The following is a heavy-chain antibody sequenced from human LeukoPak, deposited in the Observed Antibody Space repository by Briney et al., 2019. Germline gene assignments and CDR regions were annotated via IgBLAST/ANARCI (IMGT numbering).Heavy chain of an antibody. D-gene: IGHD3-22*01. J-gene: IGHJ4*02. Sequence: PSETLSLTCAVYGGSFSGYYWSWIRQPPGKGLEWIGEINHSGSTNYNPSLKSRVTISVDTSKNQFSLKLSSVTAADTAVYYCARQPRSGYYYAPGSDPDYWGQGTLVTVSS. CDR1: GGSFSGYY. CDR2: INHSGST. CDR3: ARQPRSGYYYAPGSDPDY. V-gene: IGHV4-34*01.